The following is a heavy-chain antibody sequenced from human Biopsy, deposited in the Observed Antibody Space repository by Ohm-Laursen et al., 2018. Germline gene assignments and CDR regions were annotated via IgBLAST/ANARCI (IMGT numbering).Heavy chain of an antibody. Sequence: GTLSLTCSVPGDSVSSGSFYWTWIRQPPGQGLEYIGYIYDRGSTANYNPSLESRVTMSVDMPKNQFSLKLSSVTAADTAIYSCARAIRSSGGPSLDPWGQETLVTVSS. CDR3: ARAIRSSGGPSLDP. CDR2: IYDRGSTA. CDR1: GDSVSSGSFY. D-gene: IGHD6-19*01. V-gene: IGHV4-61*01. J-gene: IGHJ5*02.